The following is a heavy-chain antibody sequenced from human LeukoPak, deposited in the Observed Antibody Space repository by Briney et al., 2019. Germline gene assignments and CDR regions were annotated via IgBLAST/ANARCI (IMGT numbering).Heavy chain of an antibody. CDR3: AFSGSYSEYFQH. D-gene: IGHD1-26*01. J-gene: IGHJ1*01. CDR1: GFTFSSYW. Sequence: GSLRLSCAASGFTFSSYWMSWVRQAPGKGLEWVANIKQDGDEKYYVESVKGRFTISRDNAKNSLYLQMNSLRAEDTAVYYCAFSGSYSEYFQHWGQGTLVTVSS. CDR2: IKQDGDEK. V-gene: IGHV3-7*01.